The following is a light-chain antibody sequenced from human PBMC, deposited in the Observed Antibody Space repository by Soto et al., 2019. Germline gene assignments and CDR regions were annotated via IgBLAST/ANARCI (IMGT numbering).Light chain of an antibody. Sequence: QSVLTQPPSVSGAPGQRVTISCTGSSSNIGAGYDVHWYQQLPGTAPKLLIYGNSNRPSGVPDRFSGSKSGTSASLAITGLQAEDEADYYCQSYDSILSVVFGGGTQLTVL. J-gene: IGLJ2*01. V-gene: IGLV1-40*01. CDR1: SSNIGAGYD. CDR3: QSYDSILSVV. CDR2: GNS.